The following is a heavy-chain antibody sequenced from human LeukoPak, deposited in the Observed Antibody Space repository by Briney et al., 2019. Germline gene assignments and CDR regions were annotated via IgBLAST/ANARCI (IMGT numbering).Heavy chain of an antibody. CDR3: ARESPLQWLPQFDY. V-gene: IGHV3-23*01. CDR2: ITGSGTST. D-gene: IGHD6-19*01. Sequence: GASLRLSCVASGFTFSNYAMSWVRQAPGKGLEWVSAITGSGTSTYYADSLKGRFTISRDNSKNTLYLQMNSLRAEDTAVYYCARESPLQWLPQFDYWGQGTLVTVSS. CDR1: GFTFSNYA. J-gene: IGHJ4*02.